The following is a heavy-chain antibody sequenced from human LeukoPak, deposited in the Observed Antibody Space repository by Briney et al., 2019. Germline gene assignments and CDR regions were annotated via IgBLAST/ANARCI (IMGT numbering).Heavy chain of an antibody. Sequence: ASVKVSCKVSGYTLTEVSMHWVRQAPGKGLEWMGGFDPEDGETNYAQKFQGRVTMTEDTSTDTAYMELSSLRSEDTAVYYCATGYDPDLAVAGSIFDYWGQGTLVTVSS. J-gene: IGHJ4*02. CDR3: ATGYDPDLAVAGSIFDY. V-gene: IGHV1-24*01. CDR2: FDPEDGET. D-gene: IGHD6-19*01. CDR1: GYTLTEVS.